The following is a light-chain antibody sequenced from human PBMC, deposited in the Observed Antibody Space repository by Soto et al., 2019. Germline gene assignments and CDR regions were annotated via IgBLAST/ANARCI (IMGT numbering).Light chain of an antibody. V-gene: IGLV2-23*01. CDR2: EGF. CDR3: CSHAGRNTYV. Sequence: QSALTQPASVSGSPGQSITISCTGTSSDVGSGNVVSWYQHYPGKAPQLIIYEGFKRPSGVSSRFSGSKSVNTASLTISGLHAEDEAEYCCCSHAGRNTYVFGTGTQLTVL. CDR1: SSDVGSGNV. J-gene: IGLJ1*01.